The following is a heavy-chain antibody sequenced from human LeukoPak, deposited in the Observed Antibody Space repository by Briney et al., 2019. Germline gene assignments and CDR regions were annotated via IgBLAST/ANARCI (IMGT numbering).Heavy chain of an antibody. D-gene: IGHD1-26*01. CDR3: ARGIVGTTMLYYFDY. V-gene: IGHV4-59*01. CDR2: IYYSGST. Sequence: SETLSHTCTVSGGSISSYYWSWIRQPPGKGLEWIGYIYYSGSTNYNPSLKSRVTISVDTSKNQFSLKLSSVTAADTAVYYCARGIVGTTMLYYFDYWGQGTLVTVSS. J-gene: IGHJ4*02. CDR1: GGSISSYY.